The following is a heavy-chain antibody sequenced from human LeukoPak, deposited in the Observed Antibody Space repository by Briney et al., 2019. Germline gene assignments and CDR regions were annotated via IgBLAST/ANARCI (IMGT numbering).Heavy chain of an antibody. D-gene: IGHD6-19*01. CDR2: INPNNRDT. CDR1: GYSFSGYF. CDR3: ARVSMAVAGLLDY. V-gene: IGHV1-2*06. Sequence: GASVKVSCRASGYSFSGYFIHWVRQAPGQGLEWMGRINPNNRDTIYAQKFQGRVTMTRDTSISTAYMELSRLRSDDTAVYYCARVSMAVAGLLDYWGQGTLLTVSS. J-gene: IGHJ4*02.